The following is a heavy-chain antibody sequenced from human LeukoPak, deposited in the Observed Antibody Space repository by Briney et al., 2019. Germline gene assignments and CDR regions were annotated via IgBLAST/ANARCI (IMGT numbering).Heavy chain of an antibody. CDR3: AKRGVVIRVILVGFHKEAFYFAS. J-gene: IGHJ4*02. D-gene: IGHD3-22*01. CDR2: ISGSGGKT. V-gene: IGHV3-23*01. Sequence: GGSLRLSCAVSGITLSNYGMSWVRQAPGKGLEWVAGISGSGGKTNYADSVKGRFTISRDNPKNTLYLHMNSLRAEDTAVYFCAKRGVVIRVILVGFHKEAFYFASWGQGALVTVSS. CDR1: GITLSNYG.